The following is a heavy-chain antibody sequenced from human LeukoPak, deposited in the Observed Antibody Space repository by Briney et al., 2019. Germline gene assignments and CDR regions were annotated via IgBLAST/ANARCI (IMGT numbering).Heavy chain of an antibody. CDR3: AKGGYGSGSYQHLDY. V-gene: IGHV3-53*01. CDR2: IYSGGST. CDR1: GFTVSRNY. D-gene: IGHD3-10*01. J-gene: IGHJ4*02. Sequence: GGSLRLSRAASGFTVSRNYMSWVRQAPGKGLEWVSEIYSGGSTYYAASVKGRFSISRDNSKNTVYLQMNSLRVEDTAVYYCAKGGYGSGSYQHLDYWGQGTLVTVSS.